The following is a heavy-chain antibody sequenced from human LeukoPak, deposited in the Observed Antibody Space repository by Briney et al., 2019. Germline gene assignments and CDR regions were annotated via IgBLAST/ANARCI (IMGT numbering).Heavy chain of an antibody. CDR1: GYSFTSYW. D-gene: IGHD6-19*01. J-gene: IGHJ3*02. V-gene: IGHV5-51*01. CDR2: IYPGGSDT. Sequence: GESLKISCKGSGYSFTSYWIGWVRPMPGKGLEWMGIIYPGGSDTRYSPSFQGQVTISADKSISTAYLQWSSLKASDTAMYYCARREVAGPDMPYAFDIWGQGTMVTVSS. CDR3: ARREVAGPDMPYAFDI.